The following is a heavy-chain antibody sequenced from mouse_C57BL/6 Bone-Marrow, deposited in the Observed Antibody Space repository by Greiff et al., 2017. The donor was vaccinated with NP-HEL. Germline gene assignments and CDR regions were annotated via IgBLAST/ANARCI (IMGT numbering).Heavy chain of an antibody. D-gene: IGHD1-1*01. CDR2: INPYNGGT. V-gene: IGHV1-19*01. J-gene: IGHJ1*03. CDR1: GYTFTDYY. CDR3: AREEDYYGSSHWYFDV. Sequence: EVKLQQSGPVLVKPGASVKMSCKASGYTFTDYYMNWVKQSHGKSLEWIGVINPYNGGTSYNQKFKGKATLTVDKSSSTAYMELNSLTSEDSAVYYCAREEDYYGSSHWYFDVWGTGTTVTVSS.